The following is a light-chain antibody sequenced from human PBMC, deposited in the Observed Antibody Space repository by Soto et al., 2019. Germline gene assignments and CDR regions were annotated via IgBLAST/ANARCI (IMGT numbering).Light chain of an antibody. CDR1: QSVSID. V-gene: IGKV3-15*01. CDR3: QQYNKWPQT. Sequence: EIVLTQSPGTLSLSPGETATLSCRASQSVSIDLAWYQQKPGQAPRLLIYGASTRATDIPPSFTGSGSGTEFTLTISSLQSEDIAVYYCQQYNKWPQTFGQGTKVEIK. J-gene: IGKJ1*01. CDR2: GAS.